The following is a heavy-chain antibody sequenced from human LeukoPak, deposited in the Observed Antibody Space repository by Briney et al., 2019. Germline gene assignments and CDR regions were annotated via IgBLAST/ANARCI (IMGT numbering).Heavy chain of an antibody. J-gene: IGHJ4*02. D-gene: IGHD5-12*01. CDR2: ISYDGSNK. CDR1: GFTFSTYA. V-gene: IGHV3-30*04. CDR3: AREGALWWLLPDY. Sequence: PGRSLRLSCAASGFTFSTYAMHWVRQAPGKGLEWVAVISYDGSNKYYADSVKGRFTISRDNSKNTLYLQMNSLRVEDTAVYYCAREGALWWLLPDYWGQGTLVTVSS.